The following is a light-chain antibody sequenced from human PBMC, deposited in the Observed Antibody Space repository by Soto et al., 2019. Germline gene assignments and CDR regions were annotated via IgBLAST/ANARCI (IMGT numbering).Light chain of an antibody. CDR3: SSYTSSSTRV. Sequence: ALTQPASVSGSPGQSITISCTGTSSDVGAYDFVSWYQQHPDKAPKLMIYEVSNRPSGVSNRLSGSKSVNTATLTISGLQAEDEADYYCSSYTSSSTRVFGTGTKVTV. V-gene: IGLV2-14*03. CDR1: SSDVGAYDF. CDR2: EVS. J-gene: IGLJ1*01.